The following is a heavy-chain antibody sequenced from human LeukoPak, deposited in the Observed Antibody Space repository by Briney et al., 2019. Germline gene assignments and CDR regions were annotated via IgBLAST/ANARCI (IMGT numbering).Heavy chain of an antibody. CDR1: GITLSNYG. CDR2: TSGSGVNS. V-gene: IGHV3-23*01. D-gene: IGHD5-12*01. CDR3: AKEYSGYDFDY. Sequence: GGSLRLSCVVSGITLSNYGMSWVRQAPGKGLEWVAATSGSGVNSYYADSVRGRFTISRDNSQNTLYLQMDSLRAEDTALYYCAKEYSGYDFDYWGQGTLVTVSS. J-gene: IGHJ4*02.